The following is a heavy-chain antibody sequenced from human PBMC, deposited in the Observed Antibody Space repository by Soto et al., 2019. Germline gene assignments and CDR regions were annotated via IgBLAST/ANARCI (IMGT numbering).Heavy chain of an antibody. CDR1: GGSISSSSYY. CDR3: AGILEWLLFHWFDP. Sequence: SETLSLTCTVSGGSISSSSYYWGWIRQPPGKGLEWIGSIYYSGSTYYNPSLKSRVTISVDTSKNQFSLKLSSVTAADTAVYYCAGILEWLLFHWFDPWGQGTLVTVSS. CDR2: IYYSGST. J-gene: IGHJ5*02. D-gene: IGHD3-3*01. V-gene: IGHV4-39*01.